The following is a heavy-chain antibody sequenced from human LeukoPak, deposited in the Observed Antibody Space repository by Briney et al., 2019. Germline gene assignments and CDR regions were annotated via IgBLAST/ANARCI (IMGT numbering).Heavy chain of an antibody. J-gene: IGHJ4*02. CDR2: ISYDGSNK. Sequence: PGGSLRLSCAASGFTFSSYAMHWVRQAPGKGLEWVAVISYDGSNKYYADSVKGRFTISRDNSKKTLFLQMNSLRAEDTAVYYCAKRDFYDSSGYSYFYYFDHWGQGTLVTVSS. D-gene: IGHD3-22*01. V-gene: IGHV3-30-3*02. CDR1: GFTFSSYA. CDR3: AKRDFYDSSGYSYFYYFDH.